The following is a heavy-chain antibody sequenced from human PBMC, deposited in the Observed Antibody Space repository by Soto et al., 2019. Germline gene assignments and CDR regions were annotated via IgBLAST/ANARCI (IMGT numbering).Heavy chain of an antibody. CDR1: GGSISSYY. Sequence: SETLSLTCTVSGGSISSYYWSWIWQPPGKGLEWIGYIYYSGSTNYNPSLKSRVTISVDTSKNQFSLKLSSVTAADTAVYYCAALRAARPYSRINYYYYMDVWGKGTTVTVSS. CDR2: IYYSGST. V-gene: IGHV4-59*01. CDR3: AALRAARPYSRINYYYYMDV. D-gene: IGHD6-6*01. J-gene: IGHJ6*03.